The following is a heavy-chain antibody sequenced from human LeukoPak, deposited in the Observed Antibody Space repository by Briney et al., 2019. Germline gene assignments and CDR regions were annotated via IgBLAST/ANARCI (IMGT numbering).Heavy chain of an antibody. CDR2: ISGSGGST. CDR3: AFEDYYDSSGPFDY. CDR1: GFTLSSYA. D-gene: IGHD3-22*01. Sequence: GGSLRLSCAASGFTLSSYAMSWVRQAPGKGLEWVSAISGSGGSTYYADSVKGRFTISRDNSKNTLYLQMSSLRAEDTAVHYCAFEDYYDSSGPFDYWGQGTLVTVSS. J-gene: IGHJ4*02. V-gene: IGHV3-23*01.